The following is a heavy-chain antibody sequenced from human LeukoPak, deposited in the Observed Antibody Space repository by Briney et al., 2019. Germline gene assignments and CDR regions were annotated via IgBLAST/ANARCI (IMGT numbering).Heavy chain of an antibody. CDR2: INPNSGAT. J-gene: IGHJ4*02. V-gene: IGHV1-2*02. CDR3: ARDVGKVDY. CDR1: GYTFTGHY. D-gene: IGHD4-23*01. Sequence: ASVKVSCKASGYTFTGHYMHWVRQAPGQGLEWMGWINPNSGATNYAQKFQGRVTMTRDMSISTADMELSRLRADDTAVYYCARDVGKVDYWGQGTLVTVSS.